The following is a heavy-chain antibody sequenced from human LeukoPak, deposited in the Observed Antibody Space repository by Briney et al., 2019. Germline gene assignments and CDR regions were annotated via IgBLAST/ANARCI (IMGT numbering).Heavy chain of an antibody. V-gene: IGHV4-39*01. CDR1: GGSISSSSYY. J-gene: IGHJ6*03. Sequence: SETLSLTCTVSGGSISSSSYYWGWIRQPPGKGLEWIGSIYYSGSTYYNPSLKSRVAISVDTSKNQFSLKLSSVTAADTAVYYCARPGVGKDYYYYMDVWGKGTTVTVSS. CDR3: ARPGVGKDYYYYMDV. D-gene: IGHD3-10*01. CDR2: IYYSGST.